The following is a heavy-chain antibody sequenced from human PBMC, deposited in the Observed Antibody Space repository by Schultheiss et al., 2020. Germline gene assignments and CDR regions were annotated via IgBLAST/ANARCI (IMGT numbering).Heavy chain of an antibody. CDR3: ARERRYYDSSGYSLYYGMDV. J-gene: IGHJ6*02. D-gene: IGHD3-22*01. CDR2: TYYRSKWYN. Sequence: SQTLSLTCAISGDSVSSNSAAWNWIRQSPSRGLEWLGRTYYRSKWYNDYAVSVKSRITINPDTSKNQFSLQLNSVTPEYTAVYYCARERRYYDSSGYSLYYGMDVWGQGTTGNGYS. V-gene: IGHV6-1*01. CDR1: GDSVSSNSAA.